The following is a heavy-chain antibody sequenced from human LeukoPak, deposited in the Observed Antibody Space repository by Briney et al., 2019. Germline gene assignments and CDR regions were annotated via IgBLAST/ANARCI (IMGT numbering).Heavy chain of an antibody. Sequence: PSETLSLTRTVSGGSISSYYWSWIRQPPGKGLEWIGYIYYSGSTNYNPSLKSRVTISVDTSKNQFSLKLSSVTAADTAVYYCASWVYGSGSYYRFDHWGQGTLVTVSS. J-gene: IGHJ4*02. CDR3: ASWVYGSGSYYRFDH. D-gene: IGHD3-10*01. CDR1: GGSISSYY. CDR2: IYYSGST. V-gene: IGHV4-59*01.